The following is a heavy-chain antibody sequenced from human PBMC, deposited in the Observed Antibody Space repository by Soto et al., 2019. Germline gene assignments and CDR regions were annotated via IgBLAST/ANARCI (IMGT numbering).Heavy chain of an antibody. Sequence: EVQLVESGGGLIQPGGSLRLSCAASGFTVSSNYMTWVRQAPGKGLEWVSVIYSGGASTYYADSVKGRFTISRDNSKNTLYLQMNSLRAEDTAVYYCARYKVTNWCAYDIWGQGTLVTVSS. CDR1: GFTVSSNY. D-gene: IGHD1-1*01. CDR2: IYSGGAST. V-gene: IGHV3-53*01. J-gene: IGHJ3*02. CDR3: ARYKVTNWCAYDI.